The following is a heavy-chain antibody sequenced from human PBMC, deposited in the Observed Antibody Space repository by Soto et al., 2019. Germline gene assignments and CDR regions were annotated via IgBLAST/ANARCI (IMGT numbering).Heavy chain of an antibody. CDR2: ISYDGSNK. J-gene: IGHJ4*02. V-gene: IGHV3-30-3*01. D-gene: IGHD1-26*01. CDR3: ARARTSSGSSLPSDY. Sequence: PGGSLRLSCAASGFTFSSYAMHWVRQAPGKGLEWVAVISYDGSNKYYADSVKGRFTISRDNSKNTLYLQMNSLRAEDTAVYYCARARTSSGSSLPSDYWGQGTLVTVSS. CDR1: GFTFSSYA.